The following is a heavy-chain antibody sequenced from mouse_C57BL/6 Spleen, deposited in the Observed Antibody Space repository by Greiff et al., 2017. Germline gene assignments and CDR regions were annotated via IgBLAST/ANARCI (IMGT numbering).Heavy chain of an antibody. D-gene: IGHD2-4*01. J-gene: IGHJ4*01. Sequence: VKVVESGPGLVAPSQSLSITCTVSGFSLTSYGVHWVRQPPGKGLEWLVVIWSDGSTTYNSALKSRLSISKDNSKSQVFLKMNSLQTDDTAMYYCARQGDYDGYAMDYWGKGTSVTVSS. CDR2: IWSDGST. CDR3: ARQGDYDGYAMDY. V-gene: IGHV2-6-1*01. CDR1: GFSLTSYG.